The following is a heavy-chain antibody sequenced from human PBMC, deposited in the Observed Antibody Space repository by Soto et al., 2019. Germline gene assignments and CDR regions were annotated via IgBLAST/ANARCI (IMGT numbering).Heavy chain of an antibody. CDR3: ARVRERAPPYYYGMDV. CDR2: IYHSGST. Sequence: SETLSLTCAVSGGSISSGGYSWSWIRQPPGKGLEWIGYIYHSGSTYYNPSLKSRVTISVDRSKNQFSLKLSSVTAADTAVYYCARVRERAPPYYYGMDVWGQGTTVTVSS. D-gene: IGHD1-26*01. J-gene: IGHJ6*02. V-gene: IGHV4-30-2*01. CDR1: GGSISSGGYS.